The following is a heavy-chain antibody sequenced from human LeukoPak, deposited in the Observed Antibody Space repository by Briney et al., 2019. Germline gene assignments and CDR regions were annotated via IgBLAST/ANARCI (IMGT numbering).Heavy chain of an antibody. V-gene: IGHV3-30*03. CDR3: AREDNGYDFEY. D-gene: IGHD5-12*01. J-gene: IGHJ4*02. Sequence: PGRSLRLSCAASGFTFTISGTHWVRQAPGKGLEWVAVISSDGTTIKYYADSVKGRFTISRDNSKNTLYLQMNSLRAEDTAVYYCAREDNGYDFEYWGQGTRVTVSS. CDR2: ISSDGTTIK. CDR1: GFTFTISG.